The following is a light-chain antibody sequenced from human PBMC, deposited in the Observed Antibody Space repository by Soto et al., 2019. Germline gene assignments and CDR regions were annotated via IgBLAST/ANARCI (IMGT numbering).Light chain of an antibody. CDR3: QQYDAWPLT. CDR1: QSVSSRY. J-gene: IGKJ4*01. CDR2: GAS. V-gene: IGKV3-15*01. Sequence: EIVLTQSPGTLSLSPGERSTLSCRASQSVSSRYLAWYQQKPGKAPSLXIYGASTRATGIPARFSGSGSGTEFTLTINSLQSEDFAVYYCQQYDAWPLTFGGGTKVDIK.